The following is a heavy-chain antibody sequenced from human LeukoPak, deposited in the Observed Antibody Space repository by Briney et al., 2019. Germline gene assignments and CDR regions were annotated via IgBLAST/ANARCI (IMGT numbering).Heavy chain of an antibody. J-gene: IGHJ4*02. CDR3: ARGRHLAWSYWDY. CDR2: INPNSGDT. Sequence: ASVKVSCKASGYTFTGYYMHWVRQAPGQGLEWMGWINPNSGDTNFAPKFQDRVTMTWDTSISTAYMELSSLRSDDTAIYYCARGRHLAWSYWDYWGQGTLVTVSS. CDR1: GYTFTGYY. D-gene: IGHD3-9*01. V-gene: IGHV1-2*02.